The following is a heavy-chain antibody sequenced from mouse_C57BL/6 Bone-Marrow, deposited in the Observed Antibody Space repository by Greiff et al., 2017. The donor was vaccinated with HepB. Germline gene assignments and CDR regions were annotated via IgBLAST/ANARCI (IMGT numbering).Heavy chain of an antibody. V-gene: IGHV5-17*01. CDR1: GFTFRVYG. D-gene: IGHD2-10*01. CDR3: ARPTMVTKGYYFDY. CDR2: ISSGSSTI. J-gene: IGHJ2*01. Sequence: EVKLVESGGGLVKPGGSLKLSCAASGFTFRVYGMPWVRQAPEKGLEWVAYISSGSSTIYYAGTVKGRFTISRDNAKNTLFLQMTSLRSEDTAMYYCARPTMVTKGYYFDYWGQGTTLTVSS.